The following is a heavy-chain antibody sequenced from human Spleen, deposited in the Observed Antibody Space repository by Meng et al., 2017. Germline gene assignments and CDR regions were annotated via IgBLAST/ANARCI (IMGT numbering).Heavy chain of an antibody. CDR1: GFTLSTYW. CDR3: MADASTVAPHYYYGMDI. CDR2: INSDGSDT. J-gene: IGHJ6*02. D-gene: IGHD4-23*01. Sequence: GESLKISCAASGFTLSTYWMHWVRQAPGKGLVWVSRINSDGSDTSYADSVKGRFTISRDNAKNTLYLQMNSLKTEDAAVYYCMADASTVAPHYYYGMDIWGQGTTVTVSS. V-gene: IGHV3-74*01.